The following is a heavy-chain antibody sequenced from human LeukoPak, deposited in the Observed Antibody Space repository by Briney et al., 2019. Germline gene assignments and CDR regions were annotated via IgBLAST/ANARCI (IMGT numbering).Heavy chain of an antibody. CDR1: GYTFTSYG. V-gene: IGHV1-18*01. CDR3: ARGSFSSGWYPSFDY. D-gene: IGHD6-19*01. J-gene: IGHJ4*02. Sequence: ASVKVSCKASGYTFTSYGISWVRQAPGPGLEWMGWISAYNGNTNYAQKLQGRVTMTTDTFTSTAYMELRSLRSDDTAVYYCARGSFSSGWYPSFDYWGQGTLVTVSS. CDR2: ISAYNGNT.